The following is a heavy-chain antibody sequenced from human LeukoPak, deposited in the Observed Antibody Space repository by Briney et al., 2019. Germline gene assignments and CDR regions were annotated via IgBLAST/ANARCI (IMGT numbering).Heavy chain of an antibody. CDR3: VRDRDGSGYYYLY. J-gene: IGHJ4*02. CDR2: ISSGSGTI. V-gene: IGHV3-48*01. Sequence: PGGSLRLSCAASGFTFSSFSMNWVRQAPGKGLEWVSYISSGSGTIYYADSVKGRFTISRDNAKNSLFLQVNSLRAEDTALYYCVRDRDGSGYYYLYWGQGTLVTVSS. D-gene: IGHD3-22*01. CDR1: GFTFSSFS.